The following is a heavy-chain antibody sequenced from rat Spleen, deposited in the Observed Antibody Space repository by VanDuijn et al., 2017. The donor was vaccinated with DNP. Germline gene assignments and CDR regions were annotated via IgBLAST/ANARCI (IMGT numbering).Heavy chain of an antibody. V-gene: IGHV2-4*01. CDR2: IWSNGGT. CDR1: GFSLTSYG. D-gene: IGHD1-12*02. J-gene: IGHJ2*01. Sequence: QVQLKESGPGLVQPSQTLSLTCTVSGFSLTSYGVSWVRQPPGKGLEWMGVIWSNGGTDYNSALKSRLSISRDTSKSQVFLKMNSLQTEDIATYYCAREHYYYDGTYYQEAPFDYWGQGVMVTVSS. CDR3: AREHYYYDGTYYQEAPFDY.